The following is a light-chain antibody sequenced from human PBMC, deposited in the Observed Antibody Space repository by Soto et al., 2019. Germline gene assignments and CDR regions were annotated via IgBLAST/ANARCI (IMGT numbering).Light chain of an antibody. J-gene: IGKJ5*01. CDR3: EQFTLYPIT. Sequence: AIQLTQSPSSLSAFIGDRVTITCRASQGIGRALAWYQQKPGKPPNLLIFDASTLESGVPSRFSGSGSGTDFTLTITRLQPDDFATYYCEQFTLYPITFGQGTVLHI. CDR1: QGIGRA. CDR2: DAS. V-gene: IGKV1-13*02.